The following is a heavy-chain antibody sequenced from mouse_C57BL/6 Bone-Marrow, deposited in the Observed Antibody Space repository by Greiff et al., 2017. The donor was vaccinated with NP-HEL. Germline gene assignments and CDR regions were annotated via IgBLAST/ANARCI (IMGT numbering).Heavy chain of an antibody. V-gene: IGHV5-12*01. Sequence: EVNVVESGGGLVQPGGSLKLSCAASGFTFSDYYMYWVRQTPEKRLEWVAYISNGGGSTYYPDTVKGRFTISRDNAKNTLYLQMSRLKSEDTAMYYCARLTTVVAMDYWGQGTSVTVSS. CDR1: GFTFSDYY. CDR2: ISNGGGST. J-gene: IGHJ4*01. CDR3: ARLTTVVAMDY. D-gene: IGHD1-1*01.